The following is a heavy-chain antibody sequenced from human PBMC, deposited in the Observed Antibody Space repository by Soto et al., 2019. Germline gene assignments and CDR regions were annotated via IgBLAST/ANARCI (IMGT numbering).Heavy chain of an antibody. J-gene: IGHJ4*02. CDR2: INGNGGST. CDR3: AKSLTYYSDSSGYSGFDY. V-gene: IGHV3-20*04. D-gene: IGHD3-22*01. Sequence: EVQLVESGGGVVRPGESLRLSCAASGFTFDDYGMSWVRQAPGKGLEWVSGINGNGGSTGYADSVKGRFTISRDNAKNSLYLQMNSLRAEDTAVYYCAKSLTYYSDSSGYSGFDYWGPGTLVTVSS. CDR1: GFTFDDYG.